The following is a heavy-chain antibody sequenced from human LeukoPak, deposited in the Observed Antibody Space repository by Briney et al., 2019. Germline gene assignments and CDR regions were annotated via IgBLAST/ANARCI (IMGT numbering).Heavy chain of an antibody. Sequence: PSETLSLTCTVSGASISSSSYYWGWIRQPPGKGLEWIGSIYYSGNTYYNASLKSRVTISGDTSKNQFSLKLSSVTAADTAVYYCARGRLYTLDYWGQGTLVTVSS. CDR3: ARGRLYTLDY. D-gene: IGHD3-16*01. V-gene: IGHV4-39*01. J-gene: IGHJ4*02. CDR2: IYYSGNT. CDR1: GASISSSSYY.